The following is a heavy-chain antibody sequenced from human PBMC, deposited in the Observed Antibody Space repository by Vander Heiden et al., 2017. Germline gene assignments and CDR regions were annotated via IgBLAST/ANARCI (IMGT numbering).Heavy chain of an antibody. V-gene: IGHV4-59*01. J-gene: IGHJ4*02. CDR1: GGSISSYY. CDR3: ARGGSGYVDDY. Sequence: QVQLQESGPGLVKPSETLSLTCTVSGGSISSYYWSWIRQPPGKGLEWIGYIYYSGSTNYNPSLKSRVTISVDTSKNQFSLKLSSVTAADTAVYYCARGGSGYVDDYWGQGTLVTVSS. D-gene: IGHD3-3*01. CDR2: IYYSGST.